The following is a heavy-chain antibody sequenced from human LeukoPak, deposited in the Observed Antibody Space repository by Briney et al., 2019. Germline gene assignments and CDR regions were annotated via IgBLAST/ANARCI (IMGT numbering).Heavy chain of an antibody. J-gene: IGHJ4*02. V-gene: IGHV1-2*02. CDR3: ARDQSGSSGYSDY. D-gene: IGHD3-22*01. Sequence: ASVKVSCNASGYTFTGYYMHWVRQAPGQGLEWMGWINPNSGGTNYAQKFQGRVTMTRDTSISTAYMELSRLRSDDTAVYYCARDQSGSSGYSDYWGQGTLVTVSS. CDR2: INPNSGGT. CDR1: GYTFTGYY.